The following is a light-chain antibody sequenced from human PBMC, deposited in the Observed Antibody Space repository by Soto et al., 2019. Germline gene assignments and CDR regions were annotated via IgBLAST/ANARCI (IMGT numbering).Light chain of an antibody. J-gene: IGLJ2*01. CDR1: SNDVGAYNY. CDR2: DVN. V-gene: IGLV2-11*01. Sequence: QSVLTQPRSVSGSPGQSVTISCTGTSNDVGAYNYVSWYQQHPGKAPKLIIYDVNKRPSGVPDRFSGSMSGNTASLTISGLQADDEADYHCSSYAGNYTLDFGGGTKLTVL. CDR3: SSYAGNYTLD.